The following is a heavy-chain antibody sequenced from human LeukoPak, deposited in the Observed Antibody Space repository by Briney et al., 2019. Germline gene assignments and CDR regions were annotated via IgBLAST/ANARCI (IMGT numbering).Heavy chain of an antibody. CDR3: AKKTGGSYPFDY. D-gene: IGHD1-26*01. V-gene: IGHV3-23*01. J-gene: IGHJ4*02. Sequence: GSLRLSCAASGFTFSSYGMHWVRQAPGKGLEWVSVISGGGDITYYADSVKGRFTISRDNSKNTLYLQMNSLRVEDTAVYYCAKKTGGSYPFDYWGQGTLVTVSS. CDR1: GFTFSSYG. CDR2: ISGGGDIT.